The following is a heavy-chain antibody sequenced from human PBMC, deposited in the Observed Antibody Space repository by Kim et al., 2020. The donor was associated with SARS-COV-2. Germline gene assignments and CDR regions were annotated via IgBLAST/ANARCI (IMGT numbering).Heavy chain of an antibody. CDR1: GFTFSSYA. D-gene: IGHD1-26*01. J-gene: IGHJ3*02. V-gene: IGHV3-23*03. CDR3: AKWAWELLGAFDI. CDR2: IYSGGSST. Sequence: GGSLRLSCAASGFTFSSYAMSWVRQAPGKGLEWVSVIYSGGSSTYYADSVKGRFTISRDNSKNTLYLQMNSLRAEDTAVYYCAKWAWELLGAFDIWGQGTMVTVSS.